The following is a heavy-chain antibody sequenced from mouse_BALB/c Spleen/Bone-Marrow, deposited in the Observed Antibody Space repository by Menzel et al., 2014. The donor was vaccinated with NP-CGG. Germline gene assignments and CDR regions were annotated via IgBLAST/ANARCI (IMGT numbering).Heavy chain of an antibody. CDR1: GYSFTGYF. Sequence: EVQLVESGPELVKPGASVKISCKASGYSFTGYFMNWVMQSHGRSLEWIGRINPYNGDTFYNQKFKGKATLTVDKSSSTAHMELRSLASGDSAVYYCASSFITTAYYFDYWGQGTTLTVSS. D-gene: IGHD1-2*01. CDR2: INPYNGDT. V-gene: IGHV1-20*02. CDR3: ASSFITTAYYFDY. J-gene: IGHJ2*01.